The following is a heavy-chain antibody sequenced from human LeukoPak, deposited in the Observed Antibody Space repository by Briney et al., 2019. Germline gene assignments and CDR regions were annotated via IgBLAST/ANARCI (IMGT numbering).Heavy chain of an antibody. CDR2: ITSGVNI. J-gene: IGHJ6*03. Sequence: TGGSLRLSCGGSGFTFSQYGVNWVRQAPGKGLEWVSYITSGVNIYYADSVKGRFTISRDNAKKSTYLQMNSLRAEDTAVYYCARVSFCSTSSCHRYMDLWGKGTTVTVSS. V-gene: IGHV3-69-1*01. CDR1: GFTFSQYG. CDR3: ARVSFCSTSSCHRYMDL. D-gene: IGHD2-2*01.